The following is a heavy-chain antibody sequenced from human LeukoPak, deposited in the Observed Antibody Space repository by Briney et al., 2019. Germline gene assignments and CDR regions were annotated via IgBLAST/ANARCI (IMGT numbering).Heavy chain of an antibody. CDR2: INPSGSST. CDR1: GYSFTSYY. D-gene: IGHD1-26*01. Sequence: ASVKVACKASGYSFTSYYMHWVRQAPGQGLEWMGLINPSGSSTTYAQKFQGRVTMTRDMFTSTDYMELTSLTSDDTAVYYCARDNSVGETAWWFDPWGQGTLVTVSS. V-gene: IGHV1-46*01. CDR3: ARDNSVGETAWWFDP. J-gene: IGHJ5*02.